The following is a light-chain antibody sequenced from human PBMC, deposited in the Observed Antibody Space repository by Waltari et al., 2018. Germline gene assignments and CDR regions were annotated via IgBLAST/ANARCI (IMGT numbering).Light chain of an antibody. CDR1: SPNIRNNY. CDR2: EHT. Sequence: SVLTQPHSVSAAPGQRVTITFSGGSPNIRNNYVSWYRHFPGTAPKHLIYEHTERPSGIPGRFSGSKSGTSATLDITGLQAGDEADYYCGTWDSSLSGAVFGGGTHLTVL. J-gene: IGLJ7*01. CDR3: GTWDSSLSGAV. V-gene: IGLV1-51*02.